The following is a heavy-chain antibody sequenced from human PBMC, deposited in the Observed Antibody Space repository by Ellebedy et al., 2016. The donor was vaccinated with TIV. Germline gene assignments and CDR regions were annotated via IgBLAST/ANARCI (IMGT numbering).Heavy chain of an antibody. Sequence: GESLKISCAASGFTFSNNWMHWVRQAPGKGLVWVSRINSDVSSTTYADSVKGRFTISRDNAKNTLYLQMNSLRAEDTAVYYCARFVGATKYFDYWGQGTLVTVSS. V-gene: IGHV3-74*01. CDR3: ARFVGATKYFDY. D-gene: IGHD1-26*01. CDR2: INSDVSST. J-gene: IGHJ4*02. CDR1: GFTFSNNW.